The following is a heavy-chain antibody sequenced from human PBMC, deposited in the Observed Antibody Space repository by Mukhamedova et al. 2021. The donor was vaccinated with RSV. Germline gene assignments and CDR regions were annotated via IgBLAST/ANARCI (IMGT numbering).Heavy chain of an antibody. D-gene: IGHD5-18*01. V-gene: IGHV4-59*01. CDR3: ARDGGYSYGSDAFDI. J-gene: IGHJ3*02. Sequence: SWIRQPPGKGLEWIGYIYYSGSTNYNPSLKSRVTISVDTSKNQFSLKLSSVTAADTAVYYCARDGGYSYGSDAFDIWGQGTMVTV. CDR2: IYYSGST.